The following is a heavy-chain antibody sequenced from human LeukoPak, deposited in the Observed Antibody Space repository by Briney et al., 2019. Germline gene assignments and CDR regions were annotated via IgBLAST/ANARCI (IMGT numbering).Heavy chain of an antibody. D-gene: IGHD5-12*01. J-gene: IGHJ4*02. V-gene: IGHV4-31*03. CDR1: GGSISSGGYY. CDR2: IYYSGST. Sequence: PSETLSLTCTVSGGSISSGGYYWSWIRQHPGKGLEWIGYIYYSGSTYYNPSLKSRVTISVDTSKNQFSLKPSSVTAADPAVYYCARGATVATIDYWGQGTLVTVSS. CDR3: ARGATVATIDY.